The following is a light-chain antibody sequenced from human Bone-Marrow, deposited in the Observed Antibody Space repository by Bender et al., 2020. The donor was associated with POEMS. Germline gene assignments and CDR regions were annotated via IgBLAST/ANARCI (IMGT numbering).Light chain of an antibody. V-gene: IGLV2-14*01. CDR3: CSYEGTRSLDVI. CDR1: SSDVGAYNY. Sequence: QSALTQPASVSGSPGQSITISCTGTSSDVGAYNYVSWYQQHPGKAPKLMIFDVNNRPSGVSNRFSGSKSGNTASLTISGLQTEDEGDYYCCSYEGTRSLDVIFGGGTKLTVL. CDR2: DVN. J-gene: IGLJ2*01.